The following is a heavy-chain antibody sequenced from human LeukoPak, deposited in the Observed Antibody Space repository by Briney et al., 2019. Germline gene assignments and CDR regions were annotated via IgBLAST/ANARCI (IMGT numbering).Heavy chain of an antibody. CDR2: IIPIFGTA. J-gene: IGHJ5*02. D-gene: IGHD1-7*01. CDR3: ARDNYAGANWFDP. CDR1: AGTFSSYA. V-gene: IGHV1-69*05. Sequence: SSVKVCCKASAGTFSSYAISWVRQAPGQGLEWMGGIIPIFGTANYEQKFQGRVTITTDEYTSTAYMELSSLRSEDTAVYYCARDNYAGANWFDPWGQGTLVTVSS.